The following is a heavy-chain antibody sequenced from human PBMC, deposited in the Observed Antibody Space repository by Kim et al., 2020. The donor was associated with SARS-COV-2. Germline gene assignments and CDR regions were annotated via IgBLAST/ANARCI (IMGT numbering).Heavy chain of an antibody. Sequence: SETLSLTCTVSGGSISSSSYYWGWIRQPPGKGLEWIGSIYYSGSTYYNPSLKSRVTISVDTSKNQFSLKLSSVTAADTAVYYCARHPLWFGELFPPDYWGQGTLVTVFS. CDR2: IYYSGST. J-gene: IGHJ4*02. CDR1: GGSISSSSYY. V-gene: IGHV4-39*01. CDR3: ARHPLWFGELFPPDY. D-gene: IGHD3-10*01.